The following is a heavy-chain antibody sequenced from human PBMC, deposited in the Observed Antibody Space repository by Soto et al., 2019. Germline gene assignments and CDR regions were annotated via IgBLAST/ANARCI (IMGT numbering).Heavy chain of an antibody. CDR2: TYYTGST. J-gene: IGHJ4*02. D-gene: IGHD1-1*01. V-gene: IGHV4-39*01. CDR1: GGSICSTRYY. CDR3: VSGPGTTADY. Sequence: PSETLSLTCTVSGGSICSTRYYWGWIRQPPGKGLEWIGTTYYTGSTYYNPSLKSRVTISVDMSKNQFSLKVRSVTAADTAVYYCVSGPGTTADYWGQGTLVTVSS.